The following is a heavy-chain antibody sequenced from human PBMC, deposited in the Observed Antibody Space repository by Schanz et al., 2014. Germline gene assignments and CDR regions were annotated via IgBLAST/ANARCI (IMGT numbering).Heavy chain of an antibody. V-gene: IGHV3-23*01. Sequence: DVQLLESGGGLVQPGGSPRLSCAASGFTFNSYAMTRVRQAPGKGLEWVSSISHSCGSKYYADSVKGRFTISRDNSENTLYLQMNSLSTDDTAVFYCAKAMGYCSGCTCYDYCYYGLDVWGQGTTVTVSS. CDR1: GFTFNSYA. D-gene: IGHD2-15*01. CDR3: AKAMGYCSGCTCYDYCYYGLDV. CDR2: ISHSCGSK. J-gene: IGHJ6*02.